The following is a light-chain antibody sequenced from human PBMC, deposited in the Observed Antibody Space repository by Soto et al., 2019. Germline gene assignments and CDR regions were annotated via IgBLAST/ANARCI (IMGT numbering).Light chain of an antibody. V-gene: IGKV3-15*01. CDR3: QSYNTWLYT. Sequence: EIVMTQSPATLSVSPGERATLSCWASQSVGSNLAWYQQKPGQAPRLLIFDASTRATGIPARFSGSGSGTEFTLTISSLQSEDFAVYYCQSYNTWLYTFGQGTKLEI. CDR1: QSVGSN. J-gene: IGKJ2*01. CDR2: DAS.